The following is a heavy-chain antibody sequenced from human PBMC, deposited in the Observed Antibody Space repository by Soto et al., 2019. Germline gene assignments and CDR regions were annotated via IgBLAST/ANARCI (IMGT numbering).Heavy chain of an antibody. J-gene: IGHJ4*02. CDR1: GGTFSSYA. Sequence: QVQLVQSGAEVQKPGSSVKVSCKASGGTFSSYAISWVRQAPGQGLEWMGGIIPIFGTANYAQKFQGRVTITADESTSTAYMELSSLRSEDTAVYYCAEQNSSGWYMGYFDYWGQGTLVTVSS. CDR3: AEQNSSGWYMGYFDY. D-gene: IGHD6-19*01. CDR2: IIPIFGTA. V-gene: IGHV1-69*01.